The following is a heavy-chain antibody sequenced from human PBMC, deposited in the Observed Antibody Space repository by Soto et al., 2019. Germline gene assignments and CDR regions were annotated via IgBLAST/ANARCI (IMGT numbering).Heavy chain of an antibody. CDR1: GFTFDDYA. D-gene: IGHD6-13*01. CDR3: AKDRSPSSSSLDY. J-gene: IGHJ4*01. V-gene: IGHV3-9*01. Sequence: LRLSCAASGFTFDDYAMHWVRQAPGKGLEWVSGVSWNSGNIGYADSVKGRFTISRDNAKNSLYLQMNSLSTEDTALYYCAKDRSPSSSSLDYWGHGTLVTVSS. CDR2: VSWNSGNI.